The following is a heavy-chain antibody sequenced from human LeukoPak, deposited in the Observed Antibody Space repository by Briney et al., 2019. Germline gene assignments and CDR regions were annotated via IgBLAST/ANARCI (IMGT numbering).Heavy chain of an antibody. CDR2: IYYSGST. CDR1: GGSISSYY. CDR3: ARHGIHLWSMRDAFDI. V-gene: IGHV4-59*08. D-gene: IGHD5-18*01. Sequence: SETLSLTCTVSGGSISSYYWSWIRQPPGKGLEWIGYIYYSGSTNYNPSLKSLVTISVDTSKNQFSLKLSSVTAADTAVYYCARHGIHLWSMRDAFDIWGQGTMVTVSS. J-gene: IGHJ3*02.